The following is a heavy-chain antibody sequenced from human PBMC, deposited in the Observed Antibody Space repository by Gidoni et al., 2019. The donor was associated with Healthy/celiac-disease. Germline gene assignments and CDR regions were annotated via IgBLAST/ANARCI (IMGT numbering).Heavy chain of an antibody. CDR3: AKGLAVAGYYYYGMDV. CDR1: GFTFSSHV. D-gene: IGHD6-19*01. CDR2: IRYDGSNK. Sequence: QVQLVESGGGVVQPGRSLRLACAASGFTFSSHVMHWVRQAPGQGLEWVAFIRYDGSNKYYADSVKGRFTISRDNSKNTLYLQMNSLRAEDTAVYYCAKGLAVAGYYYYGMDVWGQGTTVTVSS. J-gene: IGHJ6*02. V-gene: IGHV3-30*02.